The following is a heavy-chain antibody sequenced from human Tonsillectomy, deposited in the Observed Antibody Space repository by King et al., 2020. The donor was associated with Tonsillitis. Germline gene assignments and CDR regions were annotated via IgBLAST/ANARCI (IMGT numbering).Heavy chain of an antibody. D-gene: IGHD3-22*01. Sequence: VQLVQSGAEVKKPGASVKVSCEASGYTFTSYYIHWVRQAPGQGLEWMGIINPSGGSTSYAQKFQGRVTMTRDTSPRTVYMELSSLRSEDTAVYYCARDSSPGSYYDSSGYLDYWGQGTLVTVSS. J-gene: IGHJ4*02. CDR1: GYTFTSYY. CDR2: INPSGGST. CDR3: ARDSSPGSYYDSSGYLDY. V-gene: IGHV1-46*03.